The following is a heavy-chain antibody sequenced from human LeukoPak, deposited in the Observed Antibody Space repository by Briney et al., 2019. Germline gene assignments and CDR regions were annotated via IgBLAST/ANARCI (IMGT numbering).Heavy chain of an antibody. Sequence: GESLKISCQGFRYRFTTYWIACARQMPGKGLEWMGIIFPSDSDTRYSPSFQGQVTLSADKSISTAYLQWSSLKASDTAMFYCARSGYRGYEGYYWGQGTLVTVSS. D-gene: IGHD5-12*01. V-gene: IGHV5-51*01. J-gene: IGHJ4*02. CDR2: IFPSDSDT. CDR3: ARSGYRGYEGYY. CDR1: RYRFTTYW.